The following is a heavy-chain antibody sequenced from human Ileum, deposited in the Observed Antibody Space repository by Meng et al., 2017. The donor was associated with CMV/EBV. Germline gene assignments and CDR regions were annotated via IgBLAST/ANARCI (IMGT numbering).Heavy chain of an antibody. CDR1: GFSLSTSGGG. CDR3: AHTWLPDYVGNSDWFDP. CDR2: IYWNDDK. Sequence: SGPTLVKPTQTFTLTCTFSGFSLSTSGGGVGWIRQPPGKALEWLALIYWNDDKRYSPSLKSRLTITKDTSKNQVVLTMTNMDPVDTATYSCAHTWLPDYVGNSDWFDPWGHGTPVTGAS. J-gene: IGHJ5*02. V-gene: IGHV2-5*01. D-gene: IGHD4-23*01.